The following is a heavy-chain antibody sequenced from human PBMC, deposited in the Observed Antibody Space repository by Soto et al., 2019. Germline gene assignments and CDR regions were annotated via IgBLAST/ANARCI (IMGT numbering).Heavy chain of an antibody. CDR1: GFTFDDYA. CDR2: ISWNSGSI. D-gene: IGHD6-19*01. CDR3: AKDLGSGWRDYYYYYGMDV. V-gene: IGHV3-9*01. J-gene: IGHJ6*02. Sequence: GGSLRLSCAASGFTFDDYAMHWVRQAPGKGLEWVSGISWNSGSIGYADSVKGRFTISRDNAKNSLYLQMNSLRAEDTALYYCAKDLGSGWRDYYYYYGMDVWGQGTTVTVSS.